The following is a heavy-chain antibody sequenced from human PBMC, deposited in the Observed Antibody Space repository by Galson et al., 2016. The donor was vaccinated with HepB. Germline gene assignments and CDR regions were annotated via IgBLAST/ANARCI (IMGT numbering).Heavy chain of an antibody. Sequence: SVKVSCKASGYTFTSYYIYWVRQATGRGLEWVGVINPTGGSTDFAPRFQDRVTLTRDTSTGTVYMELTSLTSDDTAVYYCARDYGAGGFYYFDYWGQGTLITVSS. CDR2: INPTGGST. CDR3: ARDYGAGGFYYFDY. V-gene: IGHV1-46*01. D-gene: IGHD6-13*01. J-gene: IGHJ4*02. CDR1: GYTFTSYY.